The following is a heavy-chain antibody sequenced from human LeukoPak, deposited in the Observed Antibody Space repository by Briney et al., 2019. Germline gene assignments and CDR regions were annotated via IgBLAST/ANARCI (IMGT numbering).Heavy chain of an antibody. V-gene: IGHV3-21*01. CDR2: ISSSSSYI. CDR1: GFTFSSYS. CDR3: ARDQFPRGELDAFDI. Sequence: KPGGSLRLSCAASGFTFSSYSMNWVRQAPGKGLEWVSSISSSSSYIYYADSVKGRFTISRDNAKNSLYLQMNSLRAEDTAVYYCARDQFPRGELDAFDIWGQGTMVTVSS. J-gene: IGHJ3*02. D-gene: IGHD1-7*01.